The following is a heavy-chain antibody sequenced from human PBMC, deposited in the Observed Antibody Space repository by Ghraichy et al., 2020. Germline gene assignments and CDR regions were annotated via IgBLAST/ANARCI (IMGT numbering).Heavy chain of an antibody. CDR2: IYTSGAT. J-gene: IGHJ5*02. V-gene: IGHV4-4*07. CDR1: GGSLSSYY. Sequence: SETLSLSCTVSGGSLSSYYWSWIRQPAGKGLEWIGCIYTSGATNYSPSLKSRVTISVDTSKNQFSLKLSSVTAADSAVYYCARGKYGSGSSSWFDPWGQGTLVTVSS. CDR3: ARGKYGSGSSSWFDP. D-gene: IGHD3-10*01.